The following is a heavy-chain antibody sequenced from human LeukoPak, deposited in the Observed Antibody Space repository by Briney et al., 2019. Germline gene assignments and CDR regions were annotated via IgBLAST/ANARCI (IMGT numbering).Heavy chain of an antibody. Sequence: SETLSLTCTVSGGSISSSSYYWGWIRQPPGKGLEWIGSIYYSGSTYYNPSLKSRVTISVDTSKNQFSLKLSSVTAADTAVYYCVIPDSSGGKSFAFDIWGQGTMVTVSS. D-gene: IGHD6-25*01. CDR2: IYYSGST. V-gene: IGHV4-39*01. J-gene: IGHJ3*02. CDR3: VIPDSSGGKSFAFDI. CDR1: GGSISSSSYY.